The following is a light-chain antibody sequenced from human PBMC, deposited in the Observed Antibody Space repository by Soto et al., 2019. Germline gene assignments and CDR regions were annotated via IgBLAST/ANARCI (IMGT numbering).Light chain of an antibody. V-gene: IGKV4-1*01. J-gene: IGKJ1*01. CDR2: WAS. Sequence: IVMTQSPDSLAVSLGERATIYCKSSQILLYSANNKNYLAWYQHRPGQPPKLLISWASTRESGVPDRFTGSGSGTNFTLTISGLQAEDVAVYYCQQYYDTPWTFGQGTKVEIK. CDR1: QILLYSANNKNY. CDR3: QQYYDTPWT.